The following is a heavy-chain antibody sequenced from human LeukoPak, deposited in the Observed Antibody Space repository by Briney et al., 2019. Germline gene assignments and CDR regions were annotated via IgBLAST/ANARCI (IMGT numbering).Heavy chain of an antibody. J-gene: IGHJ4*02. CDR1: EFTVSRNY. CDR2: VYSDGRT. Sequence: GGSLRLSCAASEFTVSRNYMSWVRQAPGKGLEWVSVVYSDGRTYYADSVKGRFTISRDNLKNTLYLQMNSLRAEDTAVYYCARSNCNSCYLGVWYYFDYWGQGTLVTVSS. CDR3: ARSNCNSCYLGVWYYFDY. V-gene: IGHV3-66*01. D-gene: IGHD1/OR15-1a*01.